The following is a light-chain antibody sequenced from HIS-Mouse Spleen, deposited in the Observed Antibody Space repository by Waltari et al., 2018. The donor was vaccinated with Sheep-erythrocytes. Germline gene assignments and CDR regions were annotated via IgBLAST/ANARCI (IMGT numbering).Light chain of an antibody. CDR3: QQFNNYPRT. Sequence: AIQLTQSPSSLSASVGDRVTITCRASQGIRSALDWYQQQPGKAPKLLIYDASSLESGVPTRFSVSGSGTDFTLTISSLQPEDFATYYCQQFNNYPRTFGQGTKGEIK. V-gene: IGKV1D-13*01. CDR2: DAS. J-gene: IGKJ1*01. CDR1: QGIRSA.